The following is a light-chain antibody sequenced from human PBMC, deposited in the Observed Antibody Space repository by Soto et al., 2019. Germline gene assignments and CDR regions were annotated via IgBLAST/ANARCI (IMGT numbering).Light chain of an antibody. Sequence: QSALTQPPSASGSPGQSVTISCTGTSSDVGGCNYVSWYQQHPGKAPKLMIYEVSKRPSGVPDRFSGSKSGNTASQTVSGLQAEDEADYYCSSYAGSNNLVVFGGGTKLTVL. CDR1: SSDVGGCNY. CDR2: EVS. J-gene: IGLJ2*01. CDR3: SSYAGSNNLVV. V-gene: IGLV2-8*01.